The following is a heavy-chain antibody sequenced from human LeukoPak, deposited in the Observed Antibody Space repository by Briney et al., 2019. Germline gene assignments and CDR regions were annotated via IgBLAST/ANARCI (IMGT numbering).Heavy chain of an antibody. Sequence: VASVKVSCKASGGTFSSYAISWVRQAPGQGLEWMGGIIPIFGTANYAQKFQGRVTITADESTSTAYMELSSLRSEDTAVYYCARVPPGYYDSSGYYYFAFDIWGQGTMVTVSS. CDR2: IIPIFGTA. CDR3: ARVPPGYYDSSGYYYFAFDI. V-gene: IGHV1-69*13. J-gene: IGHJ3*02. D-gene: IGHD3-22*01. CDR1: GGTFSSYA.